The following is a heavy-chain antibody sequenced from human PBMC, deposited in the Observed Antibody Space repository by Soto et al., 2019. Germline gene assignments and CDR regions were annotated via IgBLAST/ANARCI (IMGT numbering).Heavy chain of an antibody. CDR3: AKDNGGLWSVTRGGSYVYYGMDV. CDR2: ISWDSGTI. J-gene: IGHJ6*02. D-gene: IGHD3-3*01. Sequence: GGSLRLSCAASGFTFGDHAMHWVRQVPGRGLEWVSGISWDSGTIDYGDSVKGRFTISRDNAKNSLYLQMNSLRPEDTAFYFCAKDNGGLWSVTRGGSYVYYGMDVWGQGTTVTVSS. V-gene: IGHV3-9*01. CDR1: GFTFGDHA.